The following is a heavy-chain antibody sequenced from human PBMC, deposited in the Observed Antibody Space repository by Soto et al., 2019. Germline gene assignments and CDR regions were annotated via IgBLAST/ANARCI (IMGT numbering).Heavy chain of an antibody. CDR2: IDPSDSQT. D-gene: IGHD3-22*01. V-gene: IGHV5-10-1*01. CDR1: GYSFAGYW. J-gene: IGHJ4*02. Sequence: GESLESSGKGSGYSFAGYWITWVRQKPGKGLEWMGRIDPSDSQTYYSPSFRGHVTISVTKSITTVFLQWSSLRASDTAMYYCARQIYDSDTGPNFQYYFDSWGQGTPVPVSS. CDR3: ARQIYDSDTGPNFQYYFDS.